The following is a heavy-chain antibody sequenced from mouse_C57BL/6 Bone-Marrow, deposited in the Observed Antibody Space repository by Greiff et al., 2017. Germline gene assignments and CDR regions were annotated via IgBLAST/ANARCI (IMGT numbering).Heavy chain of an antibody. Sequence: VQLQQSGPELVKPGASVKISCKASGYAFSSSWMNWVKQRPGKGLEWIGRIYPGDGDTNYNGKFKGKATLTADKSSSTAYMQLSSLTSEDSAVYFCARSKSSLITTVVDWYFDVWGTGTTVTVSS. CDR3: ARSKSSLITTVVDWYFDV. J-gene: IGHJ1*03. CDR2: IYPGDGDT. D-gene: IGHD1-1*01. V-gene: IGHV1-82*01. CDR1: GYAFSSSW.